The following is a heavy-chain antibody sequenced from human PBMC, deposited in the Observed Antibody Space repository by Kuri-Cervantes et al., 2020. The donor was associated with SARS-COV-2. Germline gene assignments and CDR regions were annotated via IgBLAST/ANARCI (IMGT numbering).Heavy chain of an antibody. CDR3: ARDLYYYDSSGYYDY. Sequence: GGSLRLSCAASGFTFSDYYMSWIRQAPGKGLEWVSYISSSSSYTNYADSVKGRFTIPRDNAKNSLYLQMNSLRAEDTAVYYCARDLYYYDSSGYYDYWGQGTLVTVSS. V-gene: IGHV3-11*05. D-gene: IGHD3-22*01. J-gene: IGHJ4*02. CDR2: ISSSSSYT. CDR1: GFTFSDYY.